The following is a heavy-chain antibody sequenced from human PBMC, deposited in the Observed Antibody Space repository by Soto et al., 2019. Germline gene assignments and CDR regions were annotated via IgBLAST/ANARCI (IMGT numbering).Heavy chain of an antibody. D-gene: IGHD6-6*01. CDR2: ICSGGST. J-gene: IGHJ6*02. V-gene: IGHV3-53*01. CDR1: GFTVSSNY. Sequence: GGSLRLSCAASGFTVSSNYMSWVRQAPGKGLEWVSVICSGGSTSYADSVKGRFTISRHNSKNTLYLQMSSLRDEDTAVYYCARPEYSSSSYGMDVWGQGTTVTVSS. CDR3: ARPEYSSSSYGMDV.